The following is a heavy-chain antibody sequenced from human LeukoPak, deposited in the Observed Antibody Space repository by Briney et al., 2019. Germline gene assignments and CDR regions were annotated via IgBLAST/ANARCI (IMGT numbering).Heavy chain of an antibody. J-gene: IGHJ4*02. CDR2: IYYSGST. D-gene: IGHD6-19*01. CDR3: ARDSSGWLDY. V-gene: IGHV4-61*01. Sequence: SETLSLTCTVSGGSVSSGSYYWSWIRQPPGKGLERIGYIYYSGSTNYNPSLKSRVTISVDTSKNQFSLKLSSVTAADTAVYYCARDSSGWLDYWGQGTLVTVSS. CDR1: GGSVSSGSYY.